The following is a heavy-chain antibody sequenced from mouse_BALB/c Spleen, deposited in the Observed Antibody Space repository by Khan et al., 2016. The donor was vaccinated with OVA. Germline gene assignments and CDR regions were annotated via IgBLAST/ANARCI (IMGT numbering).Heavy chain of an antibody. CDR1: GYSITSNYA. J-gene: IGHJ4*01. V-gene: IGHV3-2*02. CDR3: ARQNYYGYAMYY. D-gene: IGHD1-1*01. Sequence: EVQLQESGPGLVKPSQSLSLTCTVTGYSITSNYAWHWIRQFPGNKLEWMGYISYSGSTSYNPSLKCRIFITRDTSAYQFFLQLNSVTTEDTATNYCARQNYYGYAMYYWGQGTSVTVSS. CDR2: ISYSGST.